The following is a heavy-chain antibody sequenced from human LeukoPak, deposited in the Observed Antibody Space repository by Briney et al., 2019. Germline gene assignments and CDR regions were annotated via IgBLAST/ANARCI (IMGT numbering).Heavy chain of an antibody. CDR2: IGGSGGST. J-gene: IGHJ4*02. V-gene: IGHV3-23*01. Sequence: GGSLRLSCAASGFTFSSYAMSWVRQAPGKGLEWVSAIGGSGGSTYYADSVKGRFTISRDNSKNTLYLQMNSLRAEDTAVYYCAKDHAWLVLGTFDYWGQGTLVTVSS. CDR3: AKDHAWLVLGTFDY. CDR1: GFTFSSYA. D-gene: IGHD6-19*01.